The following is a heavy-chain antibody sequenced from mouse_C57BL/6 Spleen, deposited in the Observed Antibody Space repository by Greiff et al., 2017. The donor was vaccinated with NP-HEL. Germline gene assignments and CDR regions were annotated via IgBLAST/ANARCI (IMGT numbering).Heavy chain of an antibody. D-gene: IGHD1-1*01. Sequence: VQLQQSGPELVKPGASVKISCKASGYAFSSSWMNWVKQRPGKGLEWIGRIYPGDGDTNYNGKFKGKATLTADKSSSTAYMQLSSLTSEDSAVYFCAGRDYGSPYYYAMDYWGQRTSVTVSS. CDR2: IYPGDGDT. CDR3: AGRDYGSPYYYAMDY. V-gene: IGHV1-82*01. J-gene: IGHJ4*01. CDR1: GYAFSSSW.